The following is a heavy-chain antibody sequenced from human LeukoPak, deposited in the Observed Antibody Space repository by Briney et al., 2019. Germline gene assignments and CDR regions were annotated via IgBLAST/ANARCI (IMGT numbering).Heavy chain of an antibody. CDR3: ARVTKSYNYYDYMDV. Sequence: ASVKVSCKASGYTFTSSGVGWVRQAPGQGLEWMGWISAYNGNTNYAQNLQGRVTMTTDTSTNTAYMQLRSLRSDDTALYYCARVTKSYNYYDYMDVWGNGTTVTVSS. D-gene: IGHD5-24*01. CDR2: ISAYNGNT. J-gene: IGHJ6*03. CDR1: GYTFTSSG. V-gene: IGHV1-18*01.